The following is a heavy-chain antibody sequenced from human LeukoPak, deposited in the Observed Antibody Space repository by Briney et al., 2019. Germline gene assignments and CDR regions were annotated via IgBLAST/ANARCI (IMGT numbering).Heavy chain of an antibody. J-gene: IGHJ4*02. CDR2: IYYTGST. CDR1: GGSISSSSYY. CDR3: AREGGFYRPLDY. V-gene: IGHV4-39*07. Sequence: ASETLSLTCTVSGGSISSSSYYWDWIRQPPGKGLEWIGSIYYTGSTDYTPSLKSRVTISVDTSKNQFSLKLTSVTAADTAVYYCAREGGFYRPLDYSGQGTLVTVSS. D-gene: IGHD3-3*01.